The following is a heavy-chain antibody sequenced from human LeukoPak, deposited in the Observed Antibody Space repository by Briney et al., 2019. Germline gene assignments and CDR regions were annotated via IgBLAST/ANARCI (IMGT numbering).Heavy chain of an antibody. J-gene: IGHJ4*02. V-gene: IGHV1-2*02. CDR3: ARVIAARRSHFDY. CDR2: INPNSGGT. Sequence: ASVKVSCKASGYTFTGYYMHWVRQAPGLGLEWMGWINPNSGGTNYAQKFQGRVTMTRDTSISTAFMELSRLRSDDTAVYYCARVIAARRSHFDYWGQGTLVTVSS. CDR1: GYTFTGYY. D-gene: IGHD6-6*01.